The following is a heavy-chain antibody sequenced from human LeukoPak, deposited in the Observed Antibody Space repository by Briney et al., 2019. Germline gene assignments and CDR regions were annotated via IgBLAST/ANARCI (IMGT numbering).Heavy chain of an antibody. CDR3: ARAANFWSGKGPGY. V-gene: IGHV1-46*01. CDR2: INPSGGST. D-gene: IGHD3-3*01. Sequence: ASVKVSCKASGYTFTSYYMHRVRQAPGQGLEWMGIINPSGGSTSYEQKFQGRVTMTRDTSISTAYMELSRLRSDDTAVYYCARAANFWSGKGPGYWGQGTLVTVSS. J-gene: IGHJ4*02. CDR1: GYTFTSYY.